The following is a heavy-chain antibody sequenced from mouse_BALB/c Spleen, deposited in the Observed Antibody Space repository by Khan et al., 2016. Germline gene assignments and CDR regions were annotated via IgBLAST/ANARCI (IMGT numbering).Heavy chain of an antibody. CDR3: TMPFAY. Sequence: EVQLQESGGGLVQPGGSMKLSCVASGFTFSNYWMNWVRQFPEKGLEWIAEIRLQSNNYATHYAESVKGRFTISRDDSKSSDYLQMNNLRPEDTGIYYCTMPFAYWGQGTLVAVSA. CDR1: GFTFSNYW. CDR2: IRLQSNNYAT. V-gene: IGHV6-6*02. J-gene: IGHJ3*01.